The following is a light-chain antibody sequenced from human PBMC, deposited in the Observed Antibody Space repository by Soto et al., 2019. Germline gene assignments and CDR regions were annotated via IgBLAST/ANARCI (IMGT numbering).Light chain of an antibody. CDR1: SSDVGGYNF. J-gene: IGLJ2*01. CDR2: EVS. V-gene: IGLV2-8*01. CDR3: SSYAGGNILV. Sequence: QSVLTQPPSASGSPGQSVTISCTGTSSDVGGYNFVSWYQQHPGKAPKLMISEVSKRPSGVPDRFSGSKSGNTASLTVSGLQADDEADYYCSSYAGGNILVFGGATKLTVL.